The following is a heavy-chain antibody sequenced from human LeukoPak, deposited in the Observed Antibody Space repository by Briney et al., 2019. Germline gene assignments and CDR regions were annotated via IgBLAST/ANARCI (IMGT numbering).Heavy chain of an antibody. D-gene: IGHD1-1*01. J-gene: IGHJ6*02. CDR3: ATNNWHGLINYCYYGVDV. Sequence: ASVKVSCKVSGYMLHELSMHWVRQAPGKGLEWLGGFDPVDGETIYAQKFQGRVTMTEDTSTDTAYMQLTSLRSEDTAVYYCATNNWHGLINYCYYGVDVWGQGTAVTVFS. CDR2: FDPVDGET. V-gene: IGHV1-24*01. CDR1: GYMLHELS.